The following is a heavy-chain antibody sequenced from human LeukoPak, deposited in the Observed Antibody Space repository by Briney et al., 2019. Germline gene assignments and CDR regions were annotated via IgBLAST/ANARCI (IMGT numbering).Heavy chain of an antibody. CDR3: ARNWGSRYYFDY. V-gene: IGHV4-34*01. D-gene: IGHD7-27*01. J-gene: IGHJ4*02. CDR1: GGSFCGYY. CDR2: INHSGST. Sequence: SETLSLTCAVYGGSFCGYYWSWIRQPPGKGLEWIGEINHSGSTNYNPSLKSRVTISVDTSKNQFSLKLSSVTAADTAVYYCARNWGSRYYFDYWGQGTWSPSPQ.